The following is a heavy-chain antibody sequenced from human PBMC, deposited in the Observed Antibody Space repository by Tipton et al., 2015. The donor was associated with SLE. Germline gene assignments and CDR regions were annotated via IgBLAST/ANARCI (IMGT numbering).Heavy chain of an antibody. V-gene: IGHV4-38-2*02. CDR1: GYSISSGYY. Sequence: TLSLTCTVSGYSISSGYYWGWIRQPPGKGLEWIGSIYHSGSTYYNPSLKSRVTISVDTSKNQFSLKLSSVTAADTAVYYCARGRSRDAFDIWGQGTMVTVSS. CDR2: IYHSGST. D-gene: IGHD6-13*01. J-gene: IGHJ3*02. CDR3: ARGRSRDAFDI.